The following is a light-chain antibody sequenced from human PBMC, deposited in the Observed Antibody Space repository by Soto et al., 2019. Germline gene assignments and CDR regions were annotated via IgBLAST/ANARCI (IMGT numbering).Light chain of an antibody. J-gene: IGLJ1*01. V-gene: IGLV1-40*01. CDR3: QSYDSSLSRV. CDR1: SSNIGAGYD. Sequence: QPVLTQPPSVSGAPGQRITISCTGSSSNIGAGYDVHWYQQLPGTAPKLLIYGNNNRPSGVPDRFSGSKSDSSASLAITGLQAEDEADYYCQSYDSSLSRVFGTGTKVTVL. CDR2: GNN.